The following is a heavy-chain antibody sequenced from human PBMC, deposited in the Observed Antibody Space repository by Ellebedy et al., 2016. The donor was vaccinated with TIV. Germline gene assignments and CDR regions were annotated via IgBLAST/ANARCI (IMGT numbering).Heavy chain of an antibody. CDR3: ATRGHSIGWFAD. D-gene: IGHD3-22*01. CDR1: GFILSDYA. Sequence: PGGSLRLSCATSGFILSDYAISWVRQPPGKGLEWVSTVSGRGESTFAADSVKGRFTFSRDFSKRTVYLQMNSLRVEDTAVYFCATRGHSIGWFADWGQGTLVTVSS. J-gene: IGHJ5*02. CDR2: VSGRGEST. V-gene: IGHV3-23*01.